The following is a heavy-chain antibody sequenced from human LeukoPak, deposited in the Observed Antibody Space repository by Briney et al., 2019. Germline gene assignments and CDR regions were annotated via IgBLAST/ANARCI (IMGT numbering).Heavy chain of an antibody. V-gene: IGHV1-2*02. J-gene: IGHJ4*02. CDR3: ARGFCTAGDCYENDY. CDR2: MNPKNGGT. Sequence: ASVKVSCKASGYTFTGYYIHWVRQAPGQGLEWMGWMNPKNGGTVYAQNFRGRVTMTGGPSVSTAYMELIRLRSDDTAMYYCARGFCTAGDCYENDYWGQGTLVTVSS. D-gene: IGHD2-21*02. CDR1: GYTFTGYY.